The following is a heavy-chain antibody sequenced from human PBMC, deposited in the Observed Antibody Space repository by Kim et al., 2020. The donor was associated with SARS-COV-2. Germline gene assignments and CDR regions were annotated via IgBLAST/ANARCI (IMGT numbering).Heavy chain of an antibody. Sequence: GGSLRLSCAASGFTFSSYSMNWVRQAPGKGLEWVSSISSSSSYIYYADSVKGRFTISRDNAKNSLYLQMNSLRAEDTAVYYCARDALRTDAFDIWGQGTMVTVSS. CDR1: GFTFSSYS. J-gene: IGHJ3*02. CDR3: ARDALRTDAFDI. CDR2: ISSSSSYI. V-gene: IGHV3-21*01.